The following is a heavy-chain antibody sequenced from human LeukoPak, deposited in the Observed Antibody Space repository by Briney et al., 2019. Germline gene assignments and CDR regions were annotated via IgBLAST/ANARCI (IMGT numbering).Heavy chain of an antibody. CDR3: ARDRSGSYNIGELDY. D-gene: IGHD3-10*01. Sequence: PGGSLRLSCAASGFTFSGYGMHWVRQAPGKGLEWVAFIRYDGTNKYYADSVKGRFTISRDNSRNRLYVQMNSLRVDDMALYYRARDRSGSYNIGELDYWGHGTLVTVSS. CDR1: GFTFSGYG. V-gene: IGHV3-30*02. CDR2: IRYDGTNK. J-gene: IGHJ4*01.